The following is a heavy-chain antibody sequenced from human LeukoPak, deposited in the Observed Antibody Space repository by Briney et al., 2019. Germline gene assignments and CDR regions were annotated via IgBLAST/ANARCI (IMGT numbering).Heavy chain of an antibody. J-gene: IGHJ3*02. V-gene: IGHV1-2*02. Sequence: ASVNVSFKACGYTFTGYYMHWVRQAPGQGLEWMGWINPNSGGTNYAQKFQGRVTMTRDTSISTAYMELSRPRSDDTAVYYCARAHYYDSSGYLREAFDIWGQGTMVTISS. D-gene: IGHD3-22*01. CDR3: ARAHYYDSSGYLREAFDI. CDR2: INPNSGGT. CDR1: GYTFTGYY.